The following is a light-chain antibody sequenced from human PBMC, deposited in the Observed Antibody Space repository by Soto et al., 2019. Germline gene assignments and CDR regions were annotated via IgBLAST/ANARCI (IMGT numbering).Light chain of an antibody. Sequence: QSVLTQPRSVSGSPGQSVTISCTGTSSDVGRYNYVSWYQQYPGKAPKLMIYDVSKRPSGVPDRFSGSKSGNTASLTISGLQAEDEADYYCCSYAGTYSYVFGTGTTVTVL. CDR3: CSYAGTYSYV. CDR1: SSDVGRYNY. CDR2: DVS. J-gene: IGLJ1*01. V-gene: IGLV2-11*01.